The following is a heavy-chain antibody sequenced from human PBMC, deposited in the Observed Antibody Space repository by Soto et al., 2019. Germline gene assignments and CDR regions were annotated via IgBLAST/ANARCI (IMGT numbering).Heavy chain of an antibody. CDR2: INAGNGNT. Sequence: QVQLVQSGAEVKKPGASVKVSCKASGYTFTSYAMHWVRQAPGQRLEWMGWINAGNGNTKYSQRFQGRVTITRDTSASTAYMELSSLRSEDTAVYYCARNGFSSSWYADYWGQGTLVTVSS. CDR3: ARNGFSSSWYADY. J-gene: IGHJ4*02. CDR1: GYTFTSYA. D-gene: IGHD6-13*01. V-gene: IGHV1-3*01.